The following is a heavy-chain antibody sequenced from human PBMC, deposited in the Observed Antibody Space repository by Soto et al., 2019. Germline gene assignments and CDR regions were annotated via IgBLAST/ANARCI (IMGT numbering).Heavy chain of an antibody. Sequence: ASVKVSCKASGYTFSGNYLHWIRQAPGQGLEWMGWINPQTGGTHFAQKFQGRVTLTGDTSISTAYMEVTSLTSDDTAVYYCAKDGEDCTGGTCAYFFEYWGQGALVTVSS. J-gene: IGHJ4*02. CDR1: GYTFSGNY. V-gene: IGHV1-2*02. CDR3: AKDGEDCTGGTCAYFFEY. D-gene: IGHD2-8*02. CDR2: INPQTGGT.